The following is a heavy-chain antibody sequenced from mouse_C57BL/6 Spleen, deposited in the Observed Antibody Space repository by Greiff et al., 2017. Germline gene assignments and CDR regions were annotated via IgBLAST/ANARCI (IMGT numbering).Heavy chain of an antibody. V-gene: IGHV5-17*01. CDR2: ISSGSSTT. Sequence: EVKLVESGGGLVKPGGSLKLSCAASGFTFSDYGMHWVRQAPEKGLEWVAYISSGSSTTYYADTVKGRFTISRDNAKNTLFLQMTRLRSADTAVYYCASFYYGSSYAIDYWGQGTSVTVSS. J-gene: IGHJ4*01. D-gene: IGHD1-1*01. CDR3: ASFYYGSSYAIDY. CDR1: GFTFSDYG.